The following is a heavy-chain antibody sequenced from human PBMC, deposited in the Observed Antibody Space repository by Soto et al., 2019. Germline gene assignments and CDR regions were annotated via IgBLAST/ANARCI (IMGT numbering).Heavy chain of an antibody. D-gene: IGHD3-16*01. J-gene: IGHJ4*02. CDR3: AHRLGECGSRLAYYS. V-gene: IGHV2-5*02. CDR1: GFSLSTSGVA. CDR2: IFWDDAK. Sequence: QITLKESGPTLVKSTETLTPTCTFSGFSLSTSGVAVGWLRQPPGKALERLALIFWDDAKRYSPSLKNRLIIAKDTAKKPVVLTMTTVYPVDTATYYCAHRLGECGSRLAYYSWAQGTLVTVSS.